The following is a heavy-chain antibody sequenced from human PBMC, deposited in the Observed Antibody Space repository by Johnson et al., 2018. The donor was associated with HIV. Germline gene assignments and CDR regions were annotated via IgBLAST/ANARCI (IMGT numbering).Heavy chain of an antibody. D-gene: IGHD3-16*01. CDR1: GLMFSGYG. CDR2: ISYDGSDK. CDR3: ARDPTFPSPSAFDI. J-gene: IGHJ3*02. V-gene: IGHV3-30*04. Sequence: QLVESGGGVVQPGRSLRLSCAASGLMFSGYGLHWVRQAPGKGLEWVAVISYDGSDKYYADSVKGRFTISRDNSKNTLYVQMNSLKAEGTAVYYCARDPTFPSPSAFDIWGQGTMVTVSS.